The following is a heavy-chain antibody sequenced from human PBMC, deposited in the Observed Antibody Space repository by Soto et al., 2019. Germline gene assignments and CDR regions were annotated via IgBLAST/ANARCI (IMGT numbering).Heavy chain of an antibody. J-gene: IGHJ6*02. V-gene: IGHV4-39*01. CDR2: IYYSGST. CDR3: ARLTGNFWSGYPNYYYYGMDV. D-gene: IGHD3-3*01. CDR1: GGSISSSSYY. Sequence: PSETLSLTCTVSGGSISSSSYYWGWIRQPPGKGLEWIGSIYYSGSTYYNPSLKSRVTISVDTSKNQFSLKLSSVTAADTAVYYCARLTGNFWSGYPNYYYYGMDVWGQGTTVT.